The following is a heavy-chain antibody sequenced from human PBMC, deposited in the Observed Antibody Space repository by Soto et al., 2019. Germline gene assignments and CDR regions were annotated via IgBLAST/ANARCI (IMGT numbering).Heavy chain of an antibody. V-gene: IGHV4-31*03. CDR3: ARDWPEGDYYYGMDV. J-gene: IGHJ6*02. CDR1: GGSISSGGYY. D-gene: IGHD3-16*01. CDR2: IYYSGST. Sequence: PSETLSLTCTVSGGSISSGGYYWSWIRQHPGKGLEWIGYIYYSGSTYYNPSLKSRVTISVDTSKNQFSLKLSSVTAADTAVYYCARDWPEGDYYYGMDVWGQGTTVTVS.